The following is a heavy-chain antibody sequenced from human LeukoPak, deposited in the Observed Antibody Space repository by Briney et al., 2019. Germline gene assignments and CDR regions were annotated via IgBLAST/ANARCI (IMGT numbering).Heavy chain of an antibody. V-gene: IGHV1-69*13. J-gene: IGHJ4*02. CDR3: AGDRKSGYSYASEY. CDR1: GGTFSRYA. D-gene: IGHD5-18*01. Sequence: ASVKVSCKASGGTFSRYAISWVRQAPGQGLEWKGGIIPIFGTANYAQKFQGRVTITADESTSTAYMELSSLRSEDTAVYYCAGDRKSGYSYASEYWGQGTLVTVSS. CDR2: IIPIFGTA.